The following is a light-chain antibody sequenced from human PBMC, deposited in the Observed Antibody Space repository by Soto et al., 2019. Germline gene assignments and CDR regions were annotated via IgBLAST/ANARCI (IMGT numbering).Light chain of an antibody. Sequence: DIHMTQSPSSLSASVEDRFIITCRASQSISKHLNWYQQKPGKAPKLLIFAASSLQSGVPSRCSGSRSGPDFTLTISSLQPEDFETYYCQQSYSNPPTFGQGTKVDIK. J-gene: IGKJ1*01. CDR1: QSISKH. CDR2: AAS. CDR3: QQSYSNPPT. V-gene: IGKV1-39*01.